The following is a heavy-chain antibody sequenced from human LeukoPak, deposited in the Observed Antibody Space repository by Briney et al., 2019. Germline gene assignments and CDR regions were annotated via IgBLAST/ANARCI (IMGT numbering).Heavy chain of an antibody. V-gene: IGHV1-18*01. J-gene: IGHJ6*02. CDR3: AREAVAGTFHKGYYYYGMDV. CDR2: ISAYNGNT. CDR1: GYTFSNYG. D-gene: IGHD6-19*01. Sequence: ASVKVSCKASGYTFSNYGISWVRQAPGQGLEWMGWISAYNGNTKHAQKLQDRVTMTTDTSTSTAYMEMRSLRSDDTAVYYCAREAVAGTFHKGYYYYGMDVWGQGTTVTVSS.